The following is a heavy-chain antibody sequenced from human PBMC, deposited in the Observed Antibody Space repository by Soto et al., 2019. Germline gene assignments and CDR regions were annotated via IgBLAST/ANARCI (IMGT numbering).Heavy chain of an antibody. V-gene: IGHV1-18*01. CDR2: ISAYNGNT. D-gene: IGHD2-15*01. Sequence: QVQLVQSGAEVKKPGASVKVSCKASGYTFTSYGISWVRQAPGQGLEWMGWISAYNGNTNYAQKLQGRVTMTTDTSTSTDYMELRSLRSDDTAVYYCARDPPLYCSGGSCSNWFDPWGQGTLVTVSS. J-gene: IGHJ5*02. CDR3: ARDPPLYCSGGSCSNWFDP. CDR1: GYTFTSYG.